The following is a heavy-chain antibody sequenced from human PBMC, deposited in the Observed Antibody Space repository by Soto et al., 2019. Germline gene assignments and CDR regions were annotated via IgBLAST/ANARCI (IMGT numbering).Heavy chain of an antibody. CDR2: FDTEDGET. CDR3: ATGDLYYYYMDV. J-gene: IGHJ6*03. V-gene: IGHV1-24*01. CDR1: GYTLTELS. Sequence: VSVKVSCKVSGYTLTELSMHWVRQAPGKGLEWMGGFDTEDGETIYAQKFQGRVTMTEDTSTDTAYMELSSLRSEDTAVYYCATGDLYYYYMDVWGKGTTVTVSS.